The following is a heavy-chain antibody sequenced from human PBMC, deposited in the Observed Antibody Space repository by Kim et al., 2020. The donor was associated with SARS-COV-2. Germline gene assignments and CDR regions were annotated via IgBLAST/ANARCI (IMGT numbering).Heavy chain of an antibody. V-gene: IGHV4-34*01. D-gene: IGHD2-2*01. Sequence: SETLSLTCAVYGGSFSGYYWSWIRQPPGKGLEWIGEINHSGSTNYNPSLKSRVTISVDTSKNQFSLKLSSVTAADTAVYYCARGNGVVVPAAMNWFDPWGQGTLVTVSS. CDR3: ARGNGVVVPAAMNWFDP. CDR2: INHSGST. CDR1: GGSFSGYY. J-gene: IGHJ5*02.